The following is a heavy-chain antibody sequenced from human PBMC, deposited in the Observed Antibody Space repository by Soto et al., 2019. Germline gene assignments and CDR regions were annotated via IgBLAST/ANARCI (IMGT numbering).Heavy chain of an antibody. Sequence: SVKVSCKASGCTFSSYTISWVRQAPGQGLEWMGRIIPILGIANYAQKFQGRATITADKSTSTAYMELSSLRSEDTAVYYCAAGGALPRYYWAQGTLVTVSS. CDR1: GCTFSSYT. J-gene: IGHJ4*02. D-gene: IGHD1-26*01. CDR3: AAGGALPRYY. V-gene: IGHV1-69*02. CDR2: IIPILGIA.